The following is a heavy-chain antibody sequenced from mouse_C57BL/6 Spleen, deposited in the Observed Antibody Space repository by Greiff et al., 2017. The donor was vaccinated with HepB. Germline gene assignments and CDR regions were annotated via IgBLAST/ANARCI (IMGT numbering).Heavy chain of an antibody. Sequence: EVQLVESVAELVRPGASVKLSCTASGFNIKNTYMHWVKQRPEQGLEWIGRIDPANGNTKYAPKFQGKATITADTSSNTAYLQRSSLTSEDTAIYYCASETAQARAWFAYWGQGTLVTVSA. CDR2: IDPANGNT. J-gene: IGHJ3*01. CDR1: GFNIKNTY. V-gene: IGHV14-3*01. D-gene: IGHD3-2*02. CDR3: ASETAQARAWFAY.